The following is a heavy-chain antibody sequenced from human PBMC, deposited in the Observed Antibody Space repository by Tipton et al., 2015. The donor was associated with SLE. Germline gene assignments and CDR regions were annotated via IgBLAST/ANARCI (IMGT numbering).Heavy chain of an antibody. Sequence: RSLRLSCAASGFSLDDYAMHWVRQAPGKGLEWVSSISWDTVRLAYADSVKGRFTISRDNAKNSLYLQMKSLRVEDTALYYCAKGAQFGDIDYWGQGTLVTVSS. V-gene: IGHV3-9*01. D-gene: IGHD3-10*01. CDR2: ISWDTVRL. CDR1: GFSLDDYA. J-gene: IGHJ4*02. CDR3: AKGAQFGDIDY.